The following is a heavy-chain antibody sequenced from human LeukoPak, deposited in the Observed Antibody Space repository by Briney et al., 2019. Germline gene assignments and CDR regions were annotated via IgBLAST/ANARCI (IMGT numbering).Heavy chain of an antibody. D-gene: IGHD6-13*01. CDR2: IYYSGST. CDR1: GGSISSYY. Sequence: PSETLSLTCTVSGGSISSYYWSWIRQPPGKGLEWIGYIYYSGSTNYNPSLKSRVTISVDTSKNQFSLKLSSVTAADTAVYYCARGLYSSSWYGVDYWGQGILVTVSS. J-gene: IGHJ4*02. CDR3: ARGLYSSSWYGVDY. V-gene: IGHV4-59*01.